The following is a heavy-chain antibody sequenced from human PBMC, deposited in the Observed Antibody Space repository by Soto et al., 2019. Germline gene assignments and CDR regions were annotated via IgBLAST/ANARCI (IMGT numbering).Heavy chain of an antibody. J-gene: IGHJ3*02. CDR1: GFTFSSYG. CDR3: AKPLYSSSVHDAFDI. CDR2: ISYDGSNK. D-gene: IGHD6-6*01. V-gene: IGHV3-30*18. Sequence: PGGSLRLSCAASGFTFSSYGMHWVGQAPGKGLEWVAVISYDGSNKYYADSVKGRFTISRDNSKNTLYLQMNSLRAEDTAVYYCAKPLYSSSVHDAFDIWGQGTMVTVSS.